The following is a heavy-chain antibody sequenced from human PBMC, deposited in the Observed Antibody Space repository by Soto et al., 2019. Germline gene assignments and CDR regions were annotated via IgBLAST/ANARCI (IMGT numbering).Heavy chain of an antibody. D-gene: IGHD2-21*02. Sequence: ASVKVSCKASGYTFTSYDINWVRQATGQGPEWMGWMNPNSGNTGYAQKFQGRVTMTRNTSISTAYMELSSLRSEDTAVYYCARRGSSSVVTAITWAYYYYGMDVWGRGTTVTVSS. CDR3: ARRGSSSVVTAITWAYYYYGMDV. V-gene: IGHV1-8*01. J-gene: IGHJ6*02. CDR2: MNPNSGNT. CDR1: GYTFTSYD.